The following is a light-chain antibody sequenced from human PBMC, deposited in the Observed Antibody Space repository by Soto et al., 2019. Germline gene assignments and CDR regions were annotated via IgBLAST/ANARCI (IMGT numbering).Light chain of an antibody. CDR3: QQRCSSPPMT. J-gene: IGKJ1*01. CDR1: QSVSTY. CDR2: AAS. V-gene: IGKV3-11*01. Sequence: EIQLTQSPSTLSLSLGEGATLSCRASQSVSTYLAWYLQKPGKAPRLLIYAASNRHTGIPARFSGSGSGTDFTLTISSLQPEDFATYYCQQRCSSPPMTLGQGTKVDIK.